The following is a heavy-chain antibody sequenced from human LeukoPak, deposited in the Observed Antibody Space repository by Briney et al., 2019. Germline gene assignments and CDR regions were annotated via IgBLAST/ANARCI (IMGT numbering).Heavy chain of an antibody. CDR2: TYYRSTWYN. D-gene: IGHD2-2*01. V-gene: IGHV6-1*01. CDR3: ARRLTQYDCFDP. CDR1: GDSASSNSVT. J-gene: IGHJ5*02. Sequence: SQTLSLTCAISGDSASSNSVTWNWIRQSPSRGLEWLGRTYYRSTWYNDYAVSVRGRITVNPDTSKNRFSLRLNSVTPEDTAVYYCARRLTQYDCFDPWGQGILVTVSS.